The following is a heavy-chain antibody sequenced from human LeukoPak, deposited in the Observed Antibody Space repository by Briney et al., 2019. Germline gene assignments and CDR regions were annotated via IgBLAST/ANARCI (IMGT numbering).Heavy chain of an antibody. CDR2: FDPEDGET. D-gene: IGHD6-19*01. CDR1: GYTLTELS. CDR3: ATAYSSGWLACDY. J-gene: IGHJ4*02. V-gene: IGHV1-24*01. Sequence: ASVTVSCKVSGYTLTELSMHWVRQAPGKGLEWMGGFDPEDGETIYAQKFQGRVTMTEDTSTDTAYMELSSLRSEDTAVYYCATAYSSGWLACDYWGQGTLVTVSS.